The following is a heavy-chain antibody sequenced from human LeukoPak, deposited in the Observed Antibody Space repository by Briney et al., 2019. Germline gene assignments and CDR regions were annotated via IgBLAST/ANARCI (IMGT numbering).Heavy chain of an antibody. Sequence: PGGSLRLSCAASGFTFSSYWMHWVRQGPGKGLVWVARINMDGSTISYADFVKGRFTISRDNAKNSLYLQMNSLRAEDTAVYCCARGGGDRRYYYYYMDVWGKGTTVTVSS. J-gene: IGHJ6*03. V-gene: IGHV3-74*01. D-gene: IGHD2-21*02. CDR1: GFTFSSYW. CDR2: INMDGSTI. CDR3: ARGGGDRRYYYYYMDV.